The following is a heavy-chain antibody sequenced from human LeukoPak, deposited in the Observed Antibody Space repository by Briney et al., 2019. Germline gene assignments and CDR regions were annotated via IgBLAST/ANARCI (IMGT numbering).Heavy chain of an antibody. Sequence: SVKVSCKASGFTFTSSAVQWVRQARGQRLEWIGWIVVGSGNTNYAQKFQERVTITRDMSTSTAYMELSSLRSEDTAVYYCARDPVYYDSSGYQDYWGQGTLVTVSS. V-gene: IGHV1-58*01. CDR2: IVVGSGNT. CDR3: ARDPVYYDSSGYQDY. J-gene: IGHJ4*02. D-gene: IGHD3-22*01. CDR1: GFTFTSSA.